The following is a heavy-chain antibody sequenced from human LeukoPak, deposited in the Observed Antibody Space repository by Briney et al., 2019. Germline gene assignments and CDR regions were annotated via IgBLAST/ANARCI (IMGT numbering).Heavy chain of an antibody. CDR3: ARVWELSYDY. Sequence: PGGSLRLSCAASGHSVSTDHMSWVRRAPGKGLEWVSVIDNDGSTYYADTVKGRFTISRDNSKNTVDLLLNSRRAEDTAVYYCARVWELSYDYWGQGTLVTVSS. J-gene: IGHJ4*02. V-gene: IGHV3-53*01. CDR1: GHSVSTDH. D-gene: IGHD3-16*02. CDR2: IDNDGST.